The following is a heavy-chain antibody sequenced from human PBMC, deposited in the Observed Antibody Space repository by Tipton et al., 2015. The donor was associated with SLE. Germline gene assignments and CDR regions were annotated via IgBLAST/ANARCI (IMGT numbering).Heavy chain of an antibody. CDR3: ASMGAWGAFDI. J-gene: IGHJ3*02. CDR1: GGSISSHY. D-gene: IGHD1-26*01. CDR2: IYYSGSI. Sequence: TLSLTCTVSGGSISSHYWSWIRQPPGKGLEWIGYIYYSGSISYNPSLKSRVTISVDTSKNQFSLKLSSVTAADTAVYYCASMGAWGAFDIWGQGTMVTVSS. V-gene: IGHV4-59*08.